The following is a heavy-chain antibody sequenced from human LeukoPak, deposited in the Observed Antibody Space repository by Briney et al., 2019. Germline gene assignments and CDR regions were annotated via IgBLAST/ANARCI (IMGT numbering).Heavy chain of an antibody. CDR2: ISSSSSPI. CDR1: GFTFSSYS. J-gene: IGHJ6*03. Sequence: AGSLRLSCAASGFTFSSYSMNWVRQAPGKGLEWVAYISSSSSPIYYADFVKGRFTISRDNAKSSLYLEMNSLTAEDTAVYYCARKLLRADYYYIDVWGKGTTVTVSS. D-gene: IGHD4-23*01. V-gene: IGHV3-48*01. CDR3: ARKLLRADYYYIDV.